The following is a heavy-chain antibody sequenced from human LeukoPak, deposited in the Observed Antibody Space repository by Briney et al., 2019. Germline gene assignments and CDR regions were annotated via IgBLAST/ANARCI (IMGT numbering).Heavy chain of an antibody. J-gene: IGHJ4*02. CDR2: INPNSGGT. CDR3: ARDKPAEAALDF. CDR1: GYTFTGYY. Sequence: GASVKVSCKASGYTFTGYYIHWVRQAPGQGLEWMGWINPNSGGTNYAQKFQGRATMTRDRSINTAYMDLRSLTYDDTAVYYCARDKPAEAALDFWGQGTLVTVSS. V-gene: IGHV1-2*02.